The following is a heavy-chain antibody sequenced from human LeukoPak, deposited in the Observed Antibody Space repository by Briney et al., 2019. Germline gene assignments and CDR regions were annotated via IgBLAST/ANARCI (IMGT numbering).Heavy chain of an antibody. V-gene: IGHV3-23*01. CDR2: ISGGGDT. CDR3: TKDPGYSRSLDH. J-gene: IGHJ5*02. Sequence: PGGSLRLSCAGSGFTFSSYALSWVRQAPGKGLEWVSAISGGGDTYYGDSVKGRFTISRDNSKNPLYLQVNSLRAEDTAVYYCTKDPGYSRSLDHWGQGTLVTVSS. CDR1: GFTFSSYA. D-gene: IGHD6-13*01.